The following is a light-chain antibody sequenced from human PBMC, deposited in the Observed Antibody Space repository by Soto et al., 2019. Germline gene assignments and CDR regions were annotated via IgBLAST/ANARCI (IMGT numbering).Light chain of an antibody. Sequence: DIQMTQSPSSLSASVGDRVTITCRASQSVNTYLHWYQQKAGKAPKLLIYAASSLQSGVPSRFSGSGSGTEFTLTMKSLQPEDFATYYCQQVYSNPFRFGGGTKVDIK. J-gene: IGKJ4*02. V-gene: IGKV1-39*01. CDR2: AAS. CDR3: QQVYSNPFR. CDR1: QSVNTY.